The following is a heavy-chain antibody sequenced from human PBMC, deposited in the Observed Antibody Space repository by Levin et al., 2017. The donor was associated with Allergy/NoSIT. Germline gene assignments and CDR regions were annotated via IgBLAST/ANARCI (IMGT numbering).Heavy chain of an antibody. J-gene: IGHJ4*02. Sequence: PGGSLRLSCAASGFNFNYYGMHWVRQAPGKGLEWVALISVDGSKKYYADSVKGRLSISRDNSKNMVYLQMKSLRGDDTAVYFCAKRHNSGSHYFDDWGQGSLVTVSA. D-gene: IGHD5-12*01. CDR3: AKRHNSGSHYFDD. CDR2: ISVDGSKK. CDR1: GFNFNYYG. V-gene: IGHV3-30*18.